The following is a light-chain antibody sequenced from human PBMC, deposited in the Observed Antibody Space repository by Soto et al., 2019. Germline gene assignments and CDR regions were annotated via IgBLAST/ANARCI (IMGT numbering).Light chain of an antibody. CDR1: SSDVGGYNY. CDR2: EAS. V-gene: IGLV2-14*01. J-gene: IGLJ1*01. CDR3: SSYTSSSTRV. Sequence: QSALTQPASVSGSPGQSITISCTGTSSDVGGYNYVSWYQQHPGKAPKVMIYEASKRPSGVSNRFSGSKSGNTASLTISGLQAEDEADYYCSSYTSSSTRVFGTGTKVTVL.